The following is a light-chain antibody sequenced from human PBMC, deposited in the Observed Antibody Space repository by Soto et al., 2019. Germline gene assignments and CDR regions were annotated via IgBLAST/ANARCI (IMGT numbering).Light chain of an antibody. J-gene: IGLJ2*01. V-gene: IGLV1-44*01. CDR2: SNN. CDR1: NSNIGSNT. CDR3: AGWDDSLNGVV. Sequence: SVLTQPPSASGTPGQRVTIPCSGSNSNIGSNTVNWYQQLPGAAPKLLIYSNNQRPSGVPDRFSGSKSGTSASLAITGLQSEDEADYYCAGWDDSLNGVVFGGGTQLTVL.